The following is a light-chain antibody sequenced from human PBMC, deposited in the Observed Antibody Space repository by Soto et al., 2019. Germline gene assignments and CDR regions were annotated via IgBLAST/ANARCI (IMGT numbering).Light chain of an antibody. CDR1: QSVSNNY. CDR3: QQYGSSGR. CDR2: GAS. Sequence: EIVLTQSPGTLSLSPGERATLSCRASQSVSNNYLAWYQQKPGQAPRLLIYGASNRATGIADRFSGSGSGKDFTLTISRLEPEYCAVYYCQQYGSSGRFGQGTKVEIK. J-gene: IGKJ1*01. V-gene: IGKV3-20*01.